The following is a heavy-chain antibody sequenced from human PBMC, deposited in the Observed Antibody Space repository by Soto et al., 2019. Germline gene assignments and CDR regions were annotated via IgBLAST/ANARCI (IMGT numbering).Heavy chain of an antibody. CDR3: ARGQRFSDWFDP. CDR2: IYYSGST. D-gene: IGHD3-3*01. CDR1: GGSISSGDYY. Sequence: PSETLSLTCTVSGGSISSGDYYWSWIRQPPGKGLEWIGYIYYSGSTYYNPSLKSRVTISVDTSKNQFSLKLSSVTAADTAVYYCARGQRFSDWFDPWGQGTLVTVSS. V-gene: IGHV4-30-4*01. J-gene: IGHJ5*02.